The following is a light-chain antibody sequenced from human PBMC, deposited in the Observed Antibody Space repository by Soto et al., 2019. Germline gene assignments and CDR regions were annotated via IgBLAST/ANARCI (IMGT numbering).Light chain of an antibody. V-gene: IGKV1-16*01. CDR2: ATS. Sequence: DIRMTQSPSSLSASVGDRVTITCRASQGVRNYLAWFQQEPGKAPKSLIYATSSLQSGVPSRFSGSGSGTDFTLTINSLQPEDFATYFCQQYYSYPWTFGQGTTVEI. J-gene: IGKJ1*01. CDR1: QGVRNY. CDR3: QQYYSYPWT.